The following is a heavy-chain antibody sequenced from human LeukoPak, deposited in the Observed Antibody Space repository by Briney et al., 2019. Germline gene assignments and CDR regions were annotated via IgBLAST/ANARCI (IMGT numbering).Heavy chain of an antibody. Sequence: PGGSLRLSCAASGFTFSSYDMHWVRQATGKGLEWVSAIGTAGDTYYPGSVKGRFTISRESAKNSLYLQMNSLRVGDTAVYYCAREIGDSEAFDIWGQGTMVTVSS. CDR2: IGTAGDT. D-gene: IGHD2-21*01. CDR1: GFTFSSYD. V-gene: IGHV3-13*01. CDR3: AREIGDSEAFDI. J-gene: IGHJ3*02.